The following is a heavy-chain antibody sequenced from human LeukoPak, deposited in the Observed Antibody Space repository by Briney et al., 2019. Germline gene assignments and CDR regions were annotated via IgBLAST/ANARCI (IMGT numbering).Heavy chain of an antibody. Sequence: SETLSLTCAVYGRSFSGYYWSWIRQPPGKGLEWIAYIDYSASTNYNPSLKSRVTISVDTSKNQFSLKLSSVTAADTAVYYCARDSRRELLHAFDIWGQGTMVTVSS. V-gene: IGHV4-59*01. D-gene: IGHD1-7*01. J-gene: IGHJ3*02. CDR3: ARDSRRELLHAFDI. CDR1: GRSFSGYY. CDR2: IDYSAST.